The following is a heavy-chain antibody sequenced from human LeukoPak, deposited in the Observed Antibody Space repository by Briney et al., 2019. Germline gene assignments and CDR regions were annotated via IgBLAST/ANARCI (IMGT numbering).Heavy chain of an antibody. D-gene: IGHD6-19*01. CDR1: GGSISSYAYH. CDR3: TRVKHNIGWCGDHFDY. J-gene: IGHJ4*02. CDR2: IFHSGNT. V-gene: IGHV4-39*07. Sequence: PSETLSLTCTVSGGSISSYAYHWGWIRQPPGKGLEWIGSIFHSGNTYYNPSLKSRVTISVDTSKNRFSLRLSSVTAADTAVYYCTRVKHNIGWCGDHFDYWGQGTLVTVSS.